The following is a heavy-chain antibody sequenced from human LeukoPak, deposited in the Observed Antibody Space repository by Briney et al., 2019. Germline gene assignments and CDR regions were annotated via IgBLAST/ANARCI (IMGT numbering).Heavy chain of an antibody. D-gene: IGHD6-19*01. CDR3: ARELWAVAGTGSVYFQH. CDR1: GYTFTGYY. CDR2: INPNSGGT. V-gene: IGHV1-2*02. J-gene: IGHJ1*01. Sequence: ASVKVSCKASGYTFTGYYMHWVRQAPGQGLEWMGWINPNSGGTNYAQKFQGRVTMTRDTSISTAYMELSRLRSDDTAVYYCARELWAVAGTGSVYFQHWGQGTLVTVSS.